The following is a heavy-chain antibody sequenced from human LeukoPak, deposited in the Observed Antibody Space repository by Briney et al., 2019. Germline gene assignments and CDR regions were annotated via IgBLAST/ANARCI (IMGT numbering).Heavy chain of an antibody. CDR1: GFTFSSYA. CDR3: AKAIRPADSSSNYVDFDC. D-gene: IGHD6-13*01. V-gene: IGHV3-23*01. J-gene: IGHJ4*02. Sequence: GGSLRLSRAASGFTFSSYAMTWVRQAPGKGLEWVSAIGDSTYSADSVKGRFTISRDNSKNTLYLQMNSLRGEDTAVYYCAKAIRPADSSSNYVDFDCWGQGTRVTVSS. CDR2: IGDST.